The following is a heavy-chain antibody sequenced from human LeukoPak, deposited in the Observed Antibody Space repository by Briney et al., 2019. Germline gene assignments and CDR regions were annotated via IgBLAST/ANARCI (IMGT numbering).Heavy chain of an antibody. V-gene: IGHV1-2*02. CDR3: AHHTVAGSFDY. J-gene: IGHJ4*02. CDR1: GYTFTGYY. CDR2: INPNSGGT. D-gene: IGHD6-19*01. Sequence: GASVKVSCKASGYTFTGYYMHWVRQAPGQRLEGMGWINPNSGGTNYAQKLQGRVTMTRDTPISTAYMELSRLRSDDTAVYYCAHHTVAGSFDYWGQGTLVTVSS.